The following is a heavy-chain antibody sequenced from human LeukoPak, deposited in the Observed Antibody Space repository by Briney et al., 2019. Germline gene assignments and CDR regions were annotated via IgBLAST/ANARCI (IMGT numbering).Heavy chain of an antibody. CDR2: IKSRTDGGTT. D-gene: IGHD6-19*01. CDR1: GFTVSSNY. V-gene: IGHV3-15*01. Sequence: PGGSLRLSCAASGFTVSSNYMSWVRQAPGKGLEWVGRIKSRTDGGTTDYAAPVKGRLTISRDDSENTLYLQLNSLKAEDTAVYYCSTYTSGSVSNWGQGTLVTVSS. CDR3: STYTSGSVSN. J-gene: IGHJ4*02.